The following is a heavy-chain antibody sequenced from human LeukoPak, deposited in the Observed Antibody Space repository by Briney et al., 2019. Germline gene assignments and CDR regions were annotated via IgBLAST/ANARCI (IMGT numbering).Heavy chain of an antibody. CDR2: ISASGNRT. Sequence: PGGSLRLSCAASGFTFSTYAMSWVRQAPGKGLEWVSGISASGNRTFYADSVKGRFAISRDNSKNTLYLQMNSLTAEDAALYYCARDQTTAGTDVWGQGTLVTVSS. J-gene: IGHJ4*02. V-gene: IGHV3-23*01. CDR3: ARDQTTAGTDV. CDR1: GFTFSTYA. D-gene: IGHD6-13*01.